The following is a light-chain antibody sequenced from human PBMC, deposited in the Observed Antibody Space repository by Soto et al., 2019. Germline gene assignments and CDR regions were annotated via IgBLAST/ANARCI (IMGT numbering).Light chain of an antibody. Sequence: EIVLTQSPGTLSLSPGERATLSCRASQSISSTYLAWYQQKPGQPPSLLIYGASSRAAGIPDRFSGSGYGTDFTRTISGLEPEDFAVYYCQQYGTFGPGTKVDIK. CDR2: GAS. CDR1: QSISSTY. V-gene: IGKV3-20*01. J-gene: IGKJ3*01. CDR3: QQYGT.